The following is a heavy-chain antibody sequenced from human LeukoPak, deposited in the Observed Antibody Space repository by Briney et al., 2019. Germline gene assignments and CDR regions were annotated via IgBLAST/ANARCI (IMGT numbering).Heavy chain of an antibody. CDR1: GFTFSIYA. CDR3: ARSLYSFYYVDV. CDR2: ISGSGGST. Sequence: GGSLRLSCAASGFTFSIYAMSWVRQAPGKGLEWVSDISGSGGSTYYADSVKGRFTISRDNSKNTLYLQMNSLRAEDTAVYYCARSLYSFYYVDVWGKGTTVTVSS. V-gene: IGHV3-23*01. D-gene: IGHD4-11*01. J-gene: IGHJ6*03.